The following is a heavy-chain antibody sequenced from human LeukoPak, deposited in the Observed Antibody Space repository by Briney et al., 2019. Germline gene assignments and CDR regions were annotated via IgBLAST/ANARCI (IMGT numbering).Heavy chain of an antibody. CDR1: GYTFTSYG. V-gene: IGHV1-18*01. D-gene: IGHD1-1*01. J-gene: IGHJ6*03. Sequence: GASVKVSCKASGYTFTSYGISWVRQAPGQGLEWMGWISAYNGNTNYAQKLQGRVTMTTDTSTSTAYMELRSLRSDDTAVYYCARTLRRTTGTTGYMDVWGKGTTVTISS. CDR3: ARTLRRTTGTTGYMDV. CDR2: ISAYNGNT.